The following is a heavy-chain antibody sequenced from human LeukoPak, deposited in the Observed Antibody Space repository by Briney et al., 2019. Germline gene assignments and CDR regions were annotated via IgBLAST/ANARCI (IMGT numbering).Heavy chain of an antibody. Sequence: GGSLRLSCAASGFTFSSYSMNWVRQAPGKGLEWVSYTSSSSSTIYYADSVKGRFTISRDNAKNSLYLQMNSLRAEDTAVYYCARDQDYYDSSGYPDAFDIWGQGTMVTVSS. J-gene: IGHJ3*02. V-gene: IGHV3-48*01. CDR2: TSSSSSTI. CDR3: ARDQDYYDSSGYPDAFDI. CDR1: GFTFSSYS. D-gene: IGHD3-22*01.